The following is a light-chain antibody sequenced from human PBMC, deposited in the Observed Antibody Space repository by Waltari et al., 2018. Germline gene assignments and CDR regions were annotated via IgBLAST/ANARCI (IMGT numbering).Light chain of an antibody. CDR1: SSNIGSNY. J-gene: IGLJ2*01. CDR2: TNK. Sequence: QSVLTQPPSASGTPGQRVTISCSGSSSNIGSNYVYWYQQLPGTAPKLLIYTNKQRPSGVPDRFSDSNSGTSASLVISGLRSEDEADYYCAAWDDSLSAMVFGGGTKLTVL. CDR3: AAWDDSLSAMV. V-gene: IGLV1-47*02.